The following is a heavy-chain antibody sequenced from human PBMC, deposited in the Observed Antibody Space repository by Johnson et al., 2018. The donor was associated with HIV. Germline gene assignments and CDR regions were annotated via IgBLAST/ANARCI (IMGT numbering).Heavy chain of an antibody. CDR1: GFTFSSYA. V-gene: IGHV3-30*14. Sequence: QVQLVESGGGVVQPGMSLRVSCAASGFTFSSYAMHWVRQAPGRGLEWVAVMSYDGSNQYYADSVTGRFTISRDNSKNSLYLQMNSLRAGDTAVYYCARGAPDSDAFDIWGQGTMVTVSS. D-gene: IGHD3-22*01. CDR2: MSYDGSNQ. CDR3: ARGAPDSDAFDI. J-gene: IGHJ3*02.